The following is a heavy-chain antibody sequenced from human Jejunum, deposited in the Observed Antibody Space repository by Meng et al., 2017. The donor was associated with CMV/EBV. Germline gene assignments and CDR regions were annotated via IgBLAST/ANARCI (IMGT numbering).Heavy chain of an antibody. CDR2: IIAIFKTP. CDR3: ARGFLNGYQPFDY. Sequence: QVQLMQSGAEVKEPGSSMKVSCKSSGGSVNNYAFNWVRQAPGQGLEWMGGIIAIFKTPNYAQKFQGRLTITADESTGTSYMELTSLTSEDTAVYYCARGFLNGYQPFDYCGQGTLCSVSS. J-gene: IGHJ4*02. V-gene: IGHV1-69*12. CDR1: GGSVNNYA. D-gene: IGHD5-24*01.